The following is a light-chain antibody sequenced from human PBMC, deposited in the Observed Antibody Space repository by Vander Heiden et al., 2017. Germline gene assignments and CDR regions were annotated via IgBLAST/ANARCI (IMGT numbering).Light chain of an antibody. CDR1: KLGDKY. Sequence: SYELTQPPSVSVSPGQTTSITCSGDKLGDKYACWYQQKPGQSPVLVIYQDSKRTSGIPERFSGSNSGNTATLTISGTQAMDEDYYYCQAWDSSTVVFGGGTKLTVL. CDR2: QDS. CDR3: QAWDSSTVV. J-gene: IGLJ2*01. V-gene: IGLV3-1*01.